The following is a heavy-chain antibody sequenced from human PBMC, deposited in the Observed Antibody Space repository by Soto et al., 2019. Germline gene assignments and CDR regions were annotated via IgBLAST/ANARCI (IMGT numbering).Heavy chain of an antibody. V-gene: IGHV4-39*01. D-gene: IGHD3-3*01. CDR3: AGMPYYDFWSGQLDY. CDR1: GGSISSSSYY. J-gene: IGHJ4*02. CDR2: IYYSGST. Sequence: SETLSLTCTVSGGSISSSSYYWGWIRQPPGKGLEWIGSIYYSGSTYYNPSLKSRVTISVDTSKNQFSLKLSSVTAADTAVYYCAGMPYYDFWSGQLDYWGQGTLVTVSS.